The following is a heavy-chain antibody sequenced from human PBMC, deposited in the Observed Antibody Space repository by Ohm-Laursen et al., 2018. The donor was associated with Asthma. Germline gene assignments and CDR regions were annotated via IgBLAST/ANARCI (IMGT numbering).Heavy chain of an antibody. J-gene: IGHJ4*02. D-gene: IGHD1-26*01. CDR1: GGSFSGYY. Sequence: SDTLSLTCAVYGGSFSGYYWSWIRQPPGKGLEWIGEINHSGSTNYNPSLKSRVTISVDTSKNQFSLKLSSVTAADTAVYYCATTEGARNKDYWGQGTLVTVSS. CDR2: INHSGST. CDR3: ATTEGARNKDY. V-gene: IGHV4-34*01.